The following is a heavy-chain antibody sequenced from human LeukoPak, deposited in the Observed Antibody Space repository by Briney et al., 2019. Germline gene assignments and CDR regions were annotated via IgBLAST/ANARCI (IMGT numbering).Heavy chain of an antibody. V-gene: IGHV3-30*02. CDR1: GFTFSSYG. D-gene: IGHD3-10*01. J-gene: IGHJ4*02. CDR3: ARSPPGYGSGSYHDY. Sequence: QPGGSLRLSCAASGFTFSSYGMHWVRQAPGKGLEWVAFIRYDGSNKYYADSVKGRFTISRDNAKNSLYLQMNSLRAEDTAVYYCARSPPGYGSGSYHDYWGQGTLVTVSS. CDR2: IRYDGSNK.